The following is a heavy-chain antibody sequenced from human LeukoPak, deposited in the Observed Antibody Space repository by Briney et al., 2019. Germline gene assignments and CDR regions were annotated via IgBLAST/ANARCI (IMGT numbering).Heavy chain of an antibody. CDR3: ASRYSYGPATIFDY. CDR2: IYYSGST. D-gene: IGHD5-18*01. CDR1: GGSISSSSYY. J-gene: IGHJ4*02. Sequence: SETLSLTCTVSGGSISSSSYYWGWIRQPPGKGLEWIGSIYYSGSTYYNPSLKSRVTISVDTSKNKFSLKLSSVTAADTAVYYCASRYSYGPATIFDYWGQGTLVTVSS. V-gene: IGHV4-39*01.